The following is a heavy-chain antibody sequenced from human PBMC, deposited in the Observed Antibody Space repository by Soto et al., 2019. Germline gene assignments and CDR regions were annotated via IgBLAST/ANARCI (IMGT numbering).Heavy chain of an antibody. V-gene: IGHV2-5*02. CDR1: GFSLSTSGVG. CDR3: APVSTTKDSSGWYDYFDY. D-gene: IGHD6-19*01. Sequence: SGPTLVNPTQTLTLTCTFSGFSLSTSGVGVGWIRQPPGKALEWLALIYWDDDKRYSPSLKSRLTITKDTSKNQVVLTMTNMDPVDTATYYCAPVSTTKDSSGWYDYFDYWGQGTLVTVSS. CDR2: IYWDDDK. J-gene: IGHJ4*02.